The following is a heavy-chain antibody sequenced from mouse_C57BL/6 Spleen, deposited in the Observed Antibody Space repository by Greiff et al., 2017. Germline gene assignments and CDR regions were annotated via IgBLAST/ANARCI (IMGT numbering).Heavy chain of an antibody. CDR3: ARAIYYGNHEYFDV. CDR2: INYDGSST. Sequence: EVQGVESEGGLVQLGSSMKLSCTASGFTFSDYYMAWVRQVPEKGLEWVANINYDGSSTYYLDSLKSRFIISRDNAKNILYLQMSSLKSEDTATYYCARAIYYGNHEYFDVWGTGTTVTVSS. D-gene: IGHD2-1*01. CDR1: GFTFSDYY. J-gene: IGHJ1*03. V-gene: IGHV5-16*01.